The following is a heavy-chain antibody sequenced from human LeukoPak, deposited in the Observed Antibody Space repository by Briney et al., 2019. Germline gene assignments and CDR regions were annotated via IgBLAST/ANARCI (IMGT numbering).Heavy chain of an antibody. CDR1: GFTFSRYW. D-gene: IGHD1-26*01. CDR2: INKDGSEK. J-gene: IGHJ5*02. V-gene: IGHV3-7*01. Sequence: GGSLRLSCAASGFTFSRYWMSWVRQAPGKVLEWVSSINKDGSEKFHADSATGRFTISRDNAKNSLFLQMNTPGAEDAAVYYCARTYTRSTYGVHYFEPWGQGTLVTVSS. CDR3: ARTYTRSTYGVHYFEP.